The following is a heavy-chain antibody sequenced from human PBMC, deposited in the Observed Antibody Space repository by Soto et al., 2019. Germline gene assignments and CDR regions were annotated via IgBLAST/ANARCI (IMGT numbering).Heavy chain of an antibody. J-gene: IGHJ6*02. V-gene: IGHV5-51*01. CDR2: IYPGDSDT. D-gene: IGHD6-6*01. CDR1: GYSFTSYW. Sequence: EVQLVQSGAEVKKPGESLKISCKGSGYSFTSYWIGWVRQMPGKGLEWMGIIYPGDSDTRYSPSFQGQVTISADKSISTAYLQWSSLKASDTAMYYCARLPTFEYSSSGHPNYYYYYGMDVWGQGTTVTVSS. CDR3: ARLPTFEYSSSGHPNYYYYYGMDV.